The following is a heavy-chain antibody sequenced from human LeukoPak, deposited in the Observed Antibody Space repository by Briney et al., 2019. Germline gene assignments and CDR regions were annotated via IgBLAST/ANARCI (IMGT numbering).Heavy chain of an antibody. CDR3: PSHTLVGARNAFDI. V-gene: IGHV4-59*08. D-gene: IGHD1-26*01. CDR1: GGSISSYY. J-gene: IGHJ3*02. Sequence: SETLSLTCNVSGGSISSYYWSWIRQPPGKGLEWIGYMYYSGNTNYNPSLKSRVTTSVDSSKNQFSLKLSSVTAADTAVYYCPSHTLVGARNAFDIWGQGTMVTLSS. CDR2: MYYSGNT.